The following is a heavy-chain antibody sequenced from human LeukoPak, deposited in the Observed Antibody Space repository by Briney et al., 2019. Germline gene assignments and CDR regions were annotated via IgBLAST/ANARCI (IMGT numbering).Heavy chain of an antibody. CDR3: AKDQTGSGPRWFDP. J-gene: IGHJ5*02. D-gene: IGHD6-19*01. Sequence: GGSLRLSCVASGSRFIDYWMTWVRQAPGRGLEWVANINQNGSEIYYLDSVEGRFTISRDNAKNSLFLQMNSLRAEDTAVYYCAKDQTGSGPRWFDPWGQGNLVTVSS. CDR1: GSRFIDYW. V-gene: IGHV3-7*01. CDR2: INQNGSEI.